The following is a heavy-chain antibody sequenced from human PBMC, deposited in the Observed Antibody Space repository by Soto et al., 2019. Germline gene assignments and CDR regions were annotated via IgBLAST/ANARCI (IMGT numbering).Heavy chain of an antibody. CDR1: GGTFSSYA. Sequence: ASVKVSCKASGGTFSSYAISWVRQAPGQGLEWMGGIIPIFGTANYAQKFQGRVTITADESTSTAYMELSSLRSEDTAVYYCARVDTAKDYYYYYGMDVWGQGTTVTVSS. V-gene: IGHV1-69*13. J-gene: IGHJ6*02. CDR2: IIPIFGTA. D-gene: IGHD5-18*01. CDR3: ARVDTAKDYYYYYGMDV.